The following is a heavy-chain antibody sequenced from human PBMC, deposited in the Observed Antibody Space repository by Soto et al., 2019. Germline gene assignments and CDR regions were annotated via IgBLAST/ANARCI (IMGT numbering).Heavy chain of an antibody. J-gene: IGHJ4*02. CDR2: TYYKSKWYT. V-gene: IGHV6-1*01. CDR3: GRARGIGVTGRGCGC. Sequence: SQTLSLTCAISGDSVSSNTATWNWIRQSPSRGLEWLGRTYYKSKWYTDSAISVKSRIVINPDTSKNQITLQLKSVTPEYAAVSYWGRARGIGVTGRGCGCWGQGTLVTVGS. CDR1: GDSVSSNTAT. D-gene: IGHD6-13*01.